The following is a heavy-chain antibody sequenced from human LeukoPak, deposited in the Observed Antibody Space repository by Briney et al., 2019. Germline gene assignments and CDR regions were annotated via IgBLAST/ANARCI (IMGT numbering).Heavy chain of an antibody. CDR1: GFTFDDYA. J-gene: IGHJ6*03. V-gene: IGHV3-43D*03. Sequence: SGGSLRLSCAASGFTFDDYAMHWVRQAPGKGLEWVSLISWDGGSTYYADSVKGRFTISRDNSKNSLYLQMNSLRAEDTALYYCAKQASGVSHYYMDVWGKGTTVTVSS. CDR3: AKQASGVSHYYMDV. CDR2: ISWDGGST. D-gene: IGHD2-8*01.